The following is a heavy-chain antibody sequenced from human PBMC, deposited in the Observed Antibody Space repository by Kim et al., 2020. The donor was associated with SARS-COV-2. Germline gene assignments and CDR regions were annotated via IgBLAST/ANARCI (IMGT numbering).Heavy chain of an antibody. CDR2: IKQDGSET. CDR1: GFTFSSHW. J-gene: IGHJ4*02. Sequence: GGSLRLSCAASGFTFSSHWMTWVRQAPGKGLEWVANIKQDGSETYYGDSVEGRFSISRDNAKNSLFLEMNSLRPEDTAIYFCVRSGREQNGAARHYGAQGEDFWGQGTLVSVSS. D-gene: IGHD1-26*01. V-gene: IGHV3-7*01. CDR3: VRSGREQNGAARHYGAQGEDF.